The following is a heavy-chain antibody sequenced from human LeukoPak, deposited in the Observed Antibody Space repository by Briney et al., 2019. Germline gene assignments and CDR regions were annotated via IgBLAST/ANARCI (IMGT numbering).Heavy chain of an antibody. Sequence: GGSLRLSCEASGFTFGKYWMSWVRQAPGKGLEWVANIKLDGSEKNYVDSVKGRFTISRDNTKNSLYLQMNSLRAEDTAVFYCARDQYDTWSRRGNFDSWGQGTLVIVSS. CDR3: ARDQYDTWSRRGNFDS. D-gene: IGHD3-3*01. V-gene: IGHV3-7*03. J-gene: IGHJ4*02. CDR1: GFTFGKYW. CDR2: IKLDGSEK.